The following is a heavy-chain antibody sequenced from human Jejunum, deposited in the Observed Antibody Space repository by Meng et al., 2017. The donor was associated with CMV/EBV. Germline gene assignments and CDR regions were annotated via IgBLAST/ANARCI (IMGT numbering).Heavy chain of an antibody. CDR3: ARTQDCTTTRCYTGFDP. J-gene: IGHJ5*02. D-gene: IGHD2-2*01. CDR2: IYCNGRT. CDR1: ISSGEYY. Sequence: ISSGEYYWSWIRQPPGKGLEWIGFIYCNGRTYYNPSLKSRLAMSVDTSKNQFSLRLSSVTAADTAVYYCARTQDCTTTRCYTGFDPWGQGTLVTVSS. V-gene: IGHV4-30-4*08.